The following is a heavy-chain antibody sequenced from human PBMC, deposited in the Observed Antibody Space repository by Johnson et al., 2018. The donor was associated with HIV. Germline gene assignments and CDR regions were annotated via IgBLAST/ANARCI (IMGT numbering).Heavy chain of an antibody. D-gene: IGHD4-17*01. CDR1: GFTVISNH. V-gene: IGHV3-53*01. Sequence: VQLVESGGGLIQPGGSLRLSCVASGFTVISNHMSWVRQAPGKGLEWVSVIYSGGSTYYADSVKGRFTISRDNSKNTLYLQLNSLRAEDTAVYYCAREGTVSYGGAFDIWGQGTMVTVSS. J-gene: IGHJ3*02. CDR2: IYSGGST. CDR3: AREGTVSYGGAFDI.